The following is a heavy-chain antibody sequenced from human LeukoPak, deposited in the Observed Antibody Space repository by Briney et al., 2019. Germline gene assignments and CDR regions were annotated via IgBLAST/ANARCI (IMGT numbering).Heavy chain of an antibody. D-gene: IGHD3-22*01. CDR1: GFTFYDYA. CDR2: ISGDGGST. Sequence: GGSLRLSCAASGFTFYDYAMHWVRQAPGKGLEWVSLISGDGGSTYYADSMKGRFTISRDNSKNSLYLQMNSLRTEDTALYYCAKDGSYDRSGYYYGRFDYWGQGTLVTVSS. V-gene: IGHV3-43*02. J-gene: IGHJ4*02. CDR3: AKDGSYDRSGYYYGRFDY.